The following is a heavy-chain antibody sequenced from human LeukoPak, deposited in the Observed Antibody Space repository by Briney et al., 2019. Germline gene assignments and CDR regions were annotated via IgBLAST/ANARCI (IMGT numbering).Heavy chain of an antibody. D-gene: IGHD3-9*01. CDR3: ARVGLRYFDRRFDY. CDR1: GGSFSGYY. J-gene: IGHJ4*02. V-gene: IGHV4-34*01. Sequence: SETLSLTCAVYGGSFSGYYWSWIRQPPGKGLEWIGEINHSGSTNYNPSLKSRVTISVDTSKNQFSVKLSSVTAADTAVYYCARVGLRYFDRRFDYWGQGTLVTVSS. CDR2: INHSGST.